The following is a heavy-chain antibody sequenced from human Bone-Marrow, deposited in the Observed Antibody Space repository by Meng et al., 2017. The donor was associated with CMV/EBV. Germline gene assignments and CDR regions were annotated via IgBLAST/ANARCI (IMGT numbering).Heavy chain of an antibody. D-gene: IGHD1-14*01. CDR2: TGTHVDT. CDR1: GFTFSTYD. Sequence: GESLKISCAASGFTFSTYDMHWVRQMTGKGLEWVSDTGTHVDTYYADSVKGRFTVSREDAKISFYLQMNSLRAEDTAVYDCARGPSEHSAYLDYWGQGTLVTVSS. V-gene: IGHV3-13*01. CDR3: ARGPSEHSAYLDY. J-gene: IGHJ4*02.